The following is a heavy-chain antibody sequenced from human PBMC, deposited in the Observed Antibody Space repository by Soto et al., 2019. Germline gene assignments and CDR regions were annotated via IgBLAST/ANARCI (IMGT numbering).Heavy chain of an antibody. D-gene: IGHD5-12*01. V-gene: IGHV4-59*01. CDR2: IYYSGST. CDR3: PRGSEKWLTYYYHYRIVV. Sequence: SETLSLTCPFSGCSISSYYWIWISQPTGKGLDLIGYIYYSGSTNYNPSLQSRVTISVDTSKNHFSLKMSSVTPADTAVYYCPRGSEKWLTYYYHYRIVVGSQGTRVTVAS. CDR1: GCSISSYY. J-gene: IGHJ6*02.